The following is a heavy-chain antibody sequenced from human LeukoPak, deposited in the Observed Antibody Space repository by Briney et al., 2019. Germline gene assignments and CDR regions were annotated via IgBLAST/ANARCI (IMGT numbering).Heavy chain of an antibody. CDR3: ARANPYYYYYYGMDV. V-gene: IGHV4-59*08. CDR2: IYYSGST. J-gene: IGHJ6*02. CDR1: GGSISSYY. D-gene: IGHD4/OR15-4a*01. Sequence: SETLSLTCTVSGGSISSYYWSWIRQPPGKGLEWIGYIYYSGSTNYNPSLKSRVTISVDTSKNQFSLKLGSVTAADTAVYYCARANPYYYYYYGMDVWGQGTTVTVSS.